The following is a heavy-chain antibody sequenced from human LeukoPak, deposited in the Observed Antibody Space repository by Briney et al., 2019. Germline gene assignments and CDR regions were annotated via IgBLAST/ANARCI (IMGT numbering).Heavy chain of an antibody. CDR1: AFTFSTYW. CDR2: IDPHGTIT. V-gene: IGHV3-74*01. Sequence: PGGSLRLSCAASAFTFSTYWMHWVRQAPGKGLVWVSRIDPHGTITFYADSVKGRFTISRDNAKNTVYLQMNSLRAEDTAVYYCAKGPAWELRTELDYWGQGTLVTVSS. J-gene: IGHJ4*02. CDR3: AKGPAWELRTELDY. D-gene: IGHD1-26*01.